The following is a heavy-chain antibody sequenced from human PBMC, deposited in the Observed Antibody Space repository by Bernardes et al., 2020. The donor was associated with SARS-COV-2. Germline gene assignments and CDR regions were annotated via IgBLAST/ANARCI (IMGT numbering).Heavy chain of an antibody. J-gene: IGHJ6*02. CDR1: GFTFSSYG. Sequence: WGSLRLSCAASGFTFSSYGMHWVRQAPGKGLEWVAVIWYDGSNKYYADSVKGRFTISRDNSKNTLYLQMNSLRAEDTAVYYCARDSDYYYYGMDVWGHVTTVTVSS. CDR2: IWYDGSNK. V-gene: IGHV3-33*01. CDR3: ARDSDYYYYGMDV.